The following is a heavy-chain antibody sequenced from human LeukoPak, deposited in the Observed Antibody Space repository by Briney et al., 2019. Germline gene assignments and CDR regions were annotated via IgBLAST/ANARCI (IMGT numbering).Heavy chain of an antibody. CDR1: GYTFTSYA. V-gene: IGHV7-4-1*02. Sequence: ASVNVSCKASGYTFTSYAMNLVRQAPGQGLEWMGWINTNTGNPTYAQGFTGRFVFSLEPSVRTAYLQISSLKAEDTAVYYCARGLGDTYYDYVWGSYMGSFDIWGQGTMVTVSS. J-gene: IGHJ3*02. CDR2: INTNTGNP. D-gene: IGHD3-16*01. CDR3: ARGLGDTYYDYVWGSYMGSFDI.